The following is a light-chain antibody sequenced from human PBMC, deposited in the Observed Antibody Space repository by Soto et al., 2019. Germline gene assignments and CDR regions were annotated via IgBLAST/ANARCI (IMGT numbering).Light chain of an antibody. Sequence: EIVLTQSPATLSLSPGERATLSCRASQSIRSYLAWYQQKPGQAPRLLIYDASNRATGIPTRFSGSRSGTDFTLTISSLEPEDFAVYYCQQRSNWPRVTFGPGTKVDIK. J-gene: IGKJ3*01. CDR2: DAS. V-gene: IGKV3-11*01. CDR1: QSIRSY. CDR3: QQRSNWPRVT.